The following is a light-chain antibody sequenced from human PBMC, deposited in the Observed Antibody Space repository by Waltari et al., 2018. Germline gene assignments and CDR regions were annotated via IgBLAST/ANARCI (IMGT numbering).Light chain of an antibody. V-gene: IGLV3-19*01. CDR1: SLSSSY. Sequence: SSELTQDPAVSVALGQTVRFTCQGDSLSSSYASGYQLKPGQAPVLVIYGKDKRPSGIPDRISGYSSGTTSSLTITGAQAEDEADYYCSSRNGRANQVVFAGGTKVTVL. CDR3: SSRNGRANQVV. J-gene: IGLJ3*02. CDR2: GKD.